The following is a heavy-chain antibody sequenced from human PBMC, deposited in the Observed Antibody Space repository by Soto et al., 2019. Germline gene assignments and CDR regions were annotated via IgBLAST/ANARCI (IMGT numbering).Heavy chain of an antibody. V-gene: IGHV3-23*01. Sequence: WGSLRLSCAASGFTFSSYAMSWVRQAPGKGLEWVSAISGSGGSTYYADSVKGRFTISRDNSKNTLYLQMNSLRAEDTAVYYCAKGSGYENDAFDIWGQGTMVTVSS. CDR3: AKGSGYENDAFDI. CDR1: GFTFSSYA. J-gene: IGHJ3*02. D-gene: IGHD5-12*01. CDR2: ISGSGGST.